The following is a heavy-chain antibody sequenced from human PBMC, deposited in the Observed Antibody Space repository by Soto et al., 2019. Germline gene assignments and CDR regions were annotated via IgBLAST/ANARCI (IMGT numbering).Heavy chain of an antibody. J-gene: IGHJ4*02. CDR3: ARDPRGDYDTAADFDS. V-gene: IGHV3-30*04. CDR1: GFTFTGYA. D-gene: IGHD3-22*01. Sequence: QVQLVESGGGVVQPGRSLRLSCEASGFTFTGYAMHWVRQAPGKGLEWVAITSFDERYKFYAASVKGRFTISRDNSNNTLSLQMYSLSPEDTARYFCARDPRGDYDTAADFDSWGQGALVIVSS. CDR2: TSFDERYK.